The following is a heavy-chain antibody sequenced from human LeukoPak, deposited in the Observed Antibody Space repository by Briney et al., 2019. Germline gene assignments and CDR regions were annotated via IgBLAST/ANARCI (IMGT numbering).Heavy chain of an antibody. Sequence: SGPTLVKPTQTLTLTCTFSGFSLSTPGVGVAWIRQPPGKALDWLALIYWDDNKHYGPSLTSRLTVTGDTSKNQVVLTMTNMDPVDTSTYYCAHIMDSDFHYFDSWGQGLLVTVSS. J-gene: IGHJ4*02. V-gene: IGHV2-5*05. D-gene: IGHD2-2*03. CDR3: AHIMDSDFHYFDS. CDR1: GFSLSTPGVG. CDR2: IYWDDNK.